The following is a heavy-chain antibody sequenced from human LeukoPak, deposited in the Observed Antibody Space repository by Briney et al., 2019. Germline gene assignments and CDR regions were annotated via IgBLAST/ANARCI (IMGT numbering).Heavy chain of an antibody. J-gene: IGHJ4*02. V-gene: IGHV4-30-4*08. CDR1: GGSISSGDYY. D-gene: IGHD3-3*01. Sequence: NPSETLSLTCTVSGGSISSGDYYWSWIRQPPGKGLEWIGYIYYSGSTYYNPSLKSRVTISVDTSKNQFSLKLSSVTAADTAVYYCARGRAKYYDFWSGYSTSPPDYWGQGALVTVSS. CDR2: IYYSGST. CDR3: ARGRAKYYDFWSGYSTSPPDY.